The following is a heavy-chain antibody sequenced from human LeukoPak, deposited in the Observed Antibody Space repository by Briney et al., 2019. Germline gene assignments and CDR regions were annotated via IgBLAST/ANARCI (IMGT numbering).Heavy chain of an antibody. CDR1: GSTFTTSD. V-gene: IGHV1-8*01. Sequence: ASVKVSCNASGSTFTTSDINWVRQATGQGLEWMGWMNPNSGKTGSAQKFQGRLTMTKNTSTSTAYMEVTGLRFEDTAIYYCARGRPGPAGAGTYDFWGQGTLITVSS. CDR3: ARGRPGPAGAGTYDF. D-gene: IGHD6-13*01. J-gene: IGHJ4*02. CDR2: MNPNSGKT.